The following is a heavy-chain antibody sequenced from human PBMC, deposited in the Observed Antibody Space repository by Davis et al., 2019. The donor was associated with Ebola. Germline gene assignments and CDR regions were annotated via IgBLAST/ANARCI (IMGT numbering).Heavy chain of an antibody. D-gene: IGHD6-19*01. CDR3: AGPRLTYNSGWSYFDY. J-gene: IGHJ4*02. Sequence: MPSETLSLTCAVSGALVSSSGYYWGWIRPSPGKGLEWIASIIYSGRTFHNPSLKSRITIVADASKNQFSLKLSSVTAADTAIYYCAGPRLTYNSGWSYFDYWGQGTLVTVSS. CDR1: GALVSSSGYY. V-gene: IGHV4-39*01. CDR2: IIYSGRT.